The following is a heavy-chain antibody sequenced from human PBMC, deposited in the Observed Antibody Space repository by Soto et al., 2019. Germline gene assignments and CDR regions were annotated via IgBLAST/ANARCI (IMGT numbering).Heavy chain of an antibody. V-gene: IGHV3-15*07. J-gene: IGHJ4*02. CDR1: GFTFDKVW. CDR3: TTGRDDLHY. Sequence: EVQLVESGGGLVKPGGSLRLSCAVSGFTFDKVWMNWVRQAPGKGLEWVGRIKSKTDGGTTDYAAPVKARFTISRDDSKNMLYLQMNSLKTEDTGMYFCTTGRDDLHYWGQGTLVTVSS. CDR2: IKSKTDGGTT. D-gene: IGHD3-3*01.